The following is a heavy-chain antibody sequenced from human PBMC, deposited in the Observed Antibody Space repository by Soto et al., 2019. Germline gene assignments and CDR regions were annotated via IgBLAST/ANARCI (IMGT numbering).Heavy chain of an antibody. V-gene: IGHV3-48*02. CDR1: GFTFSSSP. CDR3: AIDVWAYGSGSHYNYWFDP. J-gene: IGHJ5*02. CDR2: IGTSSTYI. Sequence: EVQLVESGGGLVQPGGSLRLSCAASGFTFSSSPMNWLRQAPGKGLEWVSYIGTSSTYIHYADSVKGRFTISRDDAKDSVFLQIDSLRDEDTAVYYFAIDVWAYGSGSHYNYWFDPWGQGTLVSVSS. D-gene: IGHD3-10*01.